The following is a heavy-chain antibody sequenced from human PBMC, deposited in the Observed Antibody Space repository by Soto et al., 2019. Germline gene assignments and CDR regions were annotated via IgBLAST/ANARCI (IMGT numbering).Heavy chain of an antibody. D-gene: IGHD2-15*01. CDR2: ISWNSGSI. CDR3: ASLPIVVVVAAREGLAFDI. J-gene: IGHJ3*02. CDR1: GFTFDDYA. V-gene: IGHV3-9*01. Sequence: PGGSLTLSCAASGFTFDDYAMHWVRQAPGKGLEWVSGISWNSGSIGYADSVKGRFTISRDNAKNSLYLQMNSLRAEDTALYYCASLPIVVVVAAREGLAFDIWGQGTLVTVSS.